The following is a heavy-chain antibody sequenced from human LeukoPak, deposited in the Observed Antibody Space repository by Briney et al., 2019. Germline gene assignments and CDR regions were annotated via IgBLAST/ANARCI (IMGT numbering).Heavy chain of an antibody. V-gene: IGHV1-46*01. CDR2: INPRGGST. D-gene: IGHD3-10*01. J-gene: IGHJ4*02. CDR1: GYTFTSYY. Sequence: GASVKVSCKASGYTFTSYYMHWVRQAPGQGLEWMGVINPRGGSTSYAQKFQGRVTMTRDTSTYTLYMELSSLRSEDTAVYYCARDPGFGELPPTNWGKEPLVSVPS. CDR3: ARDPGFGELPPTN.